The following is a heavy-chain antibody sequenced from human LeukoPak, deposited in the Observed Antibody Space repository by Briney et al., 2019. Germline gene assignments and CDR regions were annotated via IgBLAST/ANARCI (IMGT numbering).Heavy chain of an antibody. CDR3: ARDTYYSDTSGYHLDY. D-gene: IGHD3-22*01. CDR1: GGSISSYF. CDR2: IYTNGNT. J-gene: IGHJ4*02. Sequence: NTSETLSLTCTVSGGSISSYFWSWIRQPAGRGLEWIGRIYTNGNTNYNPSLKSRVTISLDTSKNQFSLRLSSVTAADTAVYYCARDTYYSDTSGYHLDYWGQGTLVTVSS. V-gene: IGHV4-4*07.